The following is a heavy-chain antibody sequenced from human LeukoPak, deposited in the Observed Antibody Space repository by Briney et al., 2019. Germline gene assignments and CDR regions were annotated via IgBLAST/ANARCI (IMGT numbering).Heavy chain of an antibody. J-gene: IGHJ4*02. Sequence: PGGSLRLSCAASGFTFSSYAMSWVRQAPGKGLEWVSAISGSGGSTYYADSVKGRFTISRDNSKNTLYLQMNSLRAEDTAVYYCAFLPSTHDDYVWGSYRYTDYWGQGTLVTVSS. CDR2: ISGSGGST. CDR1: GFTFSSYA. V-gene: IGHV3-23*01. D-gene: IGHD3-16*02. CDR3: AFLPSTHDDYVWGSYRYTDY.